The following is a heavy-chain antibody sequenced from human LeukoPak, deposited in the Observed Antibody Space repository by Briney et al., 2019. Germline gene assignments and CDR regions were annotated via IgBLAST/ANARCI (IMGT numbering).Heavy chain of an antibody. Sequence: RAGGSLRLSCAASGFTFSSYWMNWVRQVPGKGLVWVSRIASDGNNRDYADSVKGRYTISRDNAKNSLYLQMNSLRDDDTAMYFCTRDLAAVPGPRMDVWGQGTTVTVSS. J-gene: IGHJ6*02. CDR1: GFTFSSYW. V-gene: IGHV3-74*01. CDR3: TRDLAAVPGPRMDV. D-gene: IGHD6-19*01. CDR2: IASDGNNR.